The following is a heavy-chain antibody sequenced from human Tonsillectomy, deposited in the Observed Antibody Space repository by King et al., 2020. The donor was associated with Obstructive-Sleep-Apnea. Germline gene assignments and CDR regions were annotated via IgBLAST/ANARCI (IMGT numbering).Heavy chain of an antibody. J-gene: IGHJ4*02. CDR3: ARERGGYLFDS. CDR2: IKPDGSEK. V-gene: IGHV3-7*01. Sequence: VQLVESGGGLVQPGGSLRLSCAASGFTFSNYWMTWVRQAPGKGLEWVANIKPDGSEKYYVDSVKGRFTISRDNAKNSLYLQMNSLRAEDTAVYYCARERGGYLFDSWGQGTLVTVSS. D-gene: IGHD5-18*01. CDR1: GFTFSNYW.